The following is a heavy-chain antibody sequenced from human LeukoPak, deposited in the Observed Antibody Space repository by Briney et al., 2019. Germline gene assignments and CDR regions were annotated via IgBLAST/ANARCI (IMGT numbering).Heavy chain of an antibody. V-gene: IGHV3-21*01. CDR3: ARARGTMVRGGRDY. CDR2: ISSSSSYI. CDR1: GFTFSSYS. Sequence: GGSLGLSCAASGFTFSSYSMNWVRQAPGKGLEWVSSISSSSSYIYYADSVKGRFTISRDNAKNSLYLQMNSLRAEDTAVYYCARARGTMVRGGRDYWGQGTLVTVSS. J-gene: IGHJ4*02. D-gene: IGHD3-10*01.